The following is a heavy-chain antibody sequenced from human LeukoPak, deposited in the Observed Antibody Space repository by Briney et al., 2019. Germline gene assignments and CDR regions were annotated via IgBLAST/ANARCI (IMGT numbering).Heavy chain of an antibody. CDR3: ARDPIRAVMGY. Sequence: GGSLRLSCAASGFSVSDNFMSWVRQAPGKGLEWVSLIDKGDNTYYADSVKGRFIVSRDNSNNTLYLQMNSLRLEDTAVYYCARDPIRAVMGYWGQGTLVSVSS. V-gene: IGHV3-66*02. J-gene: IGHJ4*02. D-gene: IGHD2-21*01. CDR1: GFSVSDNF. CDR2: IDKGDNT.